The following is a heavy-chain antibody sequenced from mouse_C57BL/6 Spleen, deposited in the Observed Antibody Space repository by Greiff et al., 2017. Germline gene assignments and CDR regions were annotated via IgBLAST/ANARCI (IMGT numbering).Heavy chain of an antibody. Sequence: VKLQESGAELVRPGASVKLSCKASGYTFTDYYINWVKQRPGQGLEWIARIYPGSGNTYYNEKFKGKATLTAEKSSSTAYMQLSSLTSEDSAVYFCARDPGRNYFDYWGQGTTLTVSS. CDR2: IYPGSGNT. CDR1: GYTFTDYY. V-gene: IGHV1-76*01. J-gene: IGHJ2*01. CDR3: ARDPGRNYFDY.